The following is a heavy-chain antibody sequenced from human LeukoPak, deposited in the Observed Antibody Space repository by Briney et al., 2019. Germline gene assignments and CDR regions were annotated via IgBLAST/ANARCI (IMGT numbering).Heavy chain of an antibody. V-gene: IGHV1-46*01. J-gene: IGHJ2*01. CDR1: GYTFTSYY. CDR2: INPSGGST. CDR3: ARDFTYYDFWSGYFNWYFDL. D-gene: IGHD3-3*01. Sequence: ASVKVSCKASGYTFTSYYMHWVRQAPGQGLEWMGIINPSGGSTSYAQKFQGRVTMTRDTSTSTVYMELSSLRSEDTAAYYCARDFTYYDFWSGYFNWYFDLWGRGTLVTVSS.